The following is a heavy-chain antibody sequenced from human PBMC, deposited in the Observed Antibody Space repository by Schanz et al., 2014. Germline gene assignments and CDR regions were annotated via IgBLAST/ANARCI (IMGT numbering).Heavy chain of an antibody. J-gene: IGHJ4*02. CDR3: AKQIHYDILTVTRN. Sequence: EEQLLQSGGGLVQPGGSLRLSCAASGFTFSTYAMSWVRQAPGKGLEWVSALSGSGGSTYYADSVKGRFTISRDNSKNTLYLQMNSLRAEDTAVYYCAKQIHYDILTVTRNWGQGTLXTVSS. CDR1: GFTFSTYA. V-gene: IGHV3-23*01. D-gene: IGHD3-9*01. CDR2: LSGSGGST.